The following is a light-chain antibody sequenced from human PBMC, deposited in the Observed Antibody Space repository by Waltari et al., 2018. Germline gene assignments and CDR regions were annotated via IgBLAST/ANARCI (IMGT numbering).Light chain of an antibody. V-gene: IGKV3-20*01. CDR3: QHYVRLPAT. CDR1: QSVSRT. J-gene: IGKJ1*01. Sequence: EIVLTQSPGTLSLSPGERATLSCRASQSVSRTLAWYQQKPGQAPRLLIYGTSSRATGIPDMFSGSGYGTDFSLTISRLEPEDFAVYYCQHYVRLPATFGQGTKVEIK. CDR2: GTS.